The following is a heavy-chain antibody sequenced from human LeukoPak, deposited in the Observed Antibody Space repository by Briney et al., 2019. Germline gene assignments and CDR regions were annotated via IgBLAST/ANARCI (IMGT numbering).Heavy chain of an antibody. D-gene: IGHD4-17*01. CDR1: GGTFSSYG. J-gene: IGHJ4*02. CDR3: AREPEEFTVTRRYFDY. V-gene: IGHV3-30*19. CDR2: ISYDGSNK. Sequence: SCKASGGTFSSYGMHWVRQAPGKGLEWVAVISYDGSNKYYADSVKGRFTISRDNSKNTLYLQMNSLRAEDTAVYYCAREPEEFTVTRRYFDYWGQGTLVTVSS.